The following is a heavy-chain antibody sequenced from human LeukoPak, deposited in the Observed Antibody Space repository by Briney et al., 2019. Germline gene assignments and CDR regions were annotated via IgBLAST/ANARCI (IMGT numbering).Heavy chain of an antibody. V-gene: IGHV4-39*01. CDR1: GGSISSGGYY. Sequence: PSETLSLTRTVSGGSISSGGYYWSWIRQPPGKGLEWIGSIYYSGSTYYNPSLKSRVTISVDTSKNQFSLKLSSVTAADTAVYYCARHLDGDYYDFWSGYPYDAFDIWGQGTMVTVSS. CDR3: ARHLDGDYYDFWSGYPYDAFDI. J-gene: IGHJ3*02. D-gene: IGHD3-3*01. CDR2: IYYSGST.